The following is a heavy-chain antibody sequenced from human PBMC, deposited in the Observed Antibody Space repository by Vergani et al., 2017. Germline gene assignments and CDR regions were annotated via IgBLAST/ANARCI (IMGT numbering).Heavy chain of an antibody. J-gene: IGHJ6*02. CDR1: GFTFDDYA. CDR2: ISWNSGSI. CDR3: ARVDTAMVGVNYYYGMDV. D-gene: IGHD5-18*01. Sequence: EVQLVESGGGLVQPGRSLRLSCAASGFTFDDYAMHWVRQAPGKGLEWVSGISWNSGSIGYADSVKGRFTISRDNAKNSLYLQMNSLRAEDTAVYYCARVDTAMVGVNYYYGMDVWGQGTTVTVSS. V-gene: IGHV3-9*01.